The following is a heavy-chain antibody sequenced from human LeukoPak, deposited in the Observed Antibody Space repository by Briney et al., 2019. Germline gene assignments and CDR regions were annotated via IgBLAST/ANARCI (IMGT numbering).Heavy chain of an antibody. Sequence: SETLSLTCAVYGGSSSGYYWSWIRQPPGKGLEWIGEINHSGSTNYNPSLKSRVTISVDTSKNQFSLKLSSVTAADTAVYYCARAPWYYGSGSYCYFDYWGQGTLVTVSS. D-gene: IGHD3-10*01. CDR3: ARAPWYYGSGSYCYFDY. J-gene: IGHJ4*02. CDR1: GGSSSGYY. CDR2: INHSGST. V-gene: IGHV4-34*01.